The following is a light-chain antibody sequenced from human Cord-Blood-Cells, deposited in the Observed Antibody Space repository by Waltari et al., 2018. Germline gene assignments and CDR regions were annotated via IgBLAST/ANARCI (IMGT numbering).Light chain of an antibody. J-gene: IGLJ1*01. CDR3: SSYTSSSTYV. CDR2: DVS. Sequence: QSALTQPASVSGSPGQSLTISCTGTSNDVGGYNYVSWYQQHPGKAPKLMIYDVSNRRSGVSSRFSGSQSGNTASLTISGLQAEDEADYYCSSYTSSSTYVFGTGTKVTVL. V-gene: IGLV2-14*01. CDR1: SNDVGGYNY.